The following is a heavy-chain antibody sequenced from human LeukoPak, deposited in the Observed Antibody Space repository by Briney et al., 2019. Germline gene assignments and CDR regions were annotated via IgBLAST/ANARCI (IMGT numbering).Heavy chain of an antibody. Sequence: SQTLSLTCGISGDSVSSNSASWNWVRQSPSRGLEWLGRTYYRSKWYNDYAVSVKSRITINPDTSKNQFSLQLNSVTPEDTAVYYYARSGRGYSYVQGLVSPFDIWGQGTMVTVSS. J-gene: IGHJ3*02. CDR1: GDSVSSNSAS. CDR2: TYYRSKWYN. CDR3: ARSGRGYSYVQGLVSPFDI. D-gene: IGHD5-18*01. V-gene: IGHV6-1*01.